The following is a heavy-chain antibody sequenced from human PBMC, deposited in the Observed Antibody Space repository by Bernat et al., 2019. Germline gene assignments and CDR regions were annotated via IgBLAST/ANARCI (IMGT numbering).Heavy chain of an antibody. D-gene: IGHD3-9*01. CDR1: GGSFSGYY. J-gene: IGHJ3*02. CDR2: INHSGST. V-gene: IGHV4-34*01. CDR3: AIRYFDWLLRRADAFDI. Sequence: QVQLQQWGAGLLKPSETLSLTCAVYGGSFSGYYWSWIRQPPGKGLGWIGDINHSGSTNYNPSLKSRVTISVDTSKNQFSLKLSSVTAADTAVYYCAIRYFDWLLRRADAFDIWGQGTMVTVSS.